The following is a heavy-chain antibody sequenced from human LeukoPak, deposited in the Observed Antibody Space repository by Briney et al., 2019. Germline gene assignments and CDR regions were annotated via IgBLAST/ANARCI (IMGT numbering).Heavy chain of an antibody. V-gene: IGHV1-69*04. CDR2: IIPILGIT. D-gene: IGHD2-2*01. J-gene: IGHJ4*02. Sequence: GASVKVSCKASGDTFRSSAISWVRQAPGQGLEWMGRIIPILGITNYPQKFQGRVTITTDESTSTAYMELSSLRSEDTAVYYCASYLTKAYCSSTSCYLLDYWGQGTLVTVSS. CDR1: GDTFRSSA. CDR3: ASYLTKAYCSSTSCYLLDY.